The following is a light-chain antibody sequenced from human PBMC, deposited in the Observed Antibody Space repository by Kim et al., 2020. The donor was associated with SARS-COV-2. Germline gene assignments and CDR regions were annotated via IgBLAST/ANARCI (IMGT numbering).Light chain of an antibody. CDR2: AAS. J-gene: IGKJ4*01. CDR3: QQTINFPLS. Sequence: IQMTQSPSSVSASVGDTVTITCRASQKFRNWLVWYQQKPGKAPKFLIYAASILHRGVPSRFSGGESGTEFTLTISNLQPEDFASYYCQQTINFPLSFGGGTKVDIK. V-gene: IGKV1D-12*01. CDR1: QKFRNW.